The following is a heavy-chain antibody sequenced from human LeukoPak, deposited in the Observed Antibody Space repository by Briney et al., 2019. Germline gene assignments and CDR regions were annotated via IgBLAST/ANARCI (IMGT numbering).Heavy chain of an antibody. V-gene: IGHV3-64D*06. Sequence: GRSLRLSCSASGFTFSRYAMHWVRQAPGKGLEYVSAISSNGGSTYYADSVKGRFTISRDNSKNTLYLQMSSLRAEDTAVYYCVKRRGGVTTYFDYWGQGTLVTVSS. D-gene: IGHD3-16*01. J-gene: IGHJ4*02. CDR2: ISSNGGST. CDR3: VKRRGGVTTYFDY. CDR1: GFTFSRYA.